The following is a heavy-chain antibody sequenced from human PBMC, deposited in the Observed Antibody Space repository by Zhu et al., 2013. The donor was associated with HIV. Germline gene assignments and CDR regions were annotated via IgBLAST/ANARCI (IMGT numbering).Heavy chain of an antibody. V-gene: IGHV1-8*03. J-gene: IGHJ3*02. D-gene: IGHD2-8*02. CDR1: GHTFTSYD. CDR3: ARSRGYCTGIRCQSDAFDI. CDR2: MNPKSGNT. Sequence: QVQLVQSGAEVKKPGASLKVSCKASGHTFTSYDINWVRQVSGQGLEWMAWMNPKSGNTGYAQNFQGRVTITRNTSISTAYMELSSLRSEDTAVYFXARSRGYCTGIRCQSDAFDIWGQGAMVTVXS.